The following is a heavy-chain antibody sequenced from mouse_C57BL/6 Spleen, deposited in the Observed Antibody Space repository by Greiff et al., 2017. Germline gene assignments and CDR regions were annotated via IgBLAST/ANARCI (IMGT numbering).Heavy chain of an antibody. V-gene: IGHV5-17*01. Sequence: DVHLVESGGGLVKPGGSLKLSCEASGFTFSDYGMHWVRQAPEKGLEWVAYISSGSSTIYYEDTVKGQFTISRDNAKSTVFLQMTSLRSEDSAVYYCARTGLYFDFWGTGTTVTVSS. J-gene: IGHJ1*03. CDR3: ARTGLYFDF. CDR1: GFTFSDYG. CDR2: ISSGSSTI.